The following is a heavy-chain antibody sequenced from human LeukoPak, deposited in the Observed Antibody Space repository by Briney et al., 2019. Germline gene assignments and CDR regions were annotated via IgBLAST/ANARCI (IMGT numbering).Heavy chain of an antibody. CDR1: GFSFSSYW. D-gene: IGHD3-16*01. CDR2: LNSDGGGG. J-gene: IGHJ3*02. CDR3: ARGGGDDAFDI. V-gene: IGHV3-74*01. Sequence: GGSLRLSCAASGFSFSSYWMHWVRQAPRRGLVWVSRLNSDGGGGTYADFVKGRFSISRDKSKNALYVQMNTLRAEDTAVYYCARGGGDDAFDIWGQGTMVTVSS.